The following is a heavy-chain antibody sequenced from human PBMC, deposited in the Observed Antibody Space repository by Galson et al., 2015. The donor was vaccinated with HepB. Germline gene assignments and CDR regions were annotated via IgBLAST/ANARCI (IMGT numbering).Heavy chain of an antibody. CDR1: GFTFNSYA. D-gene: IGHD6-6*01. J-gene: IGHJ6*02. Sequence: SLRLSCAASGFTFNSYAMSWVRQAPGKGLEWVSCISNSGSSTYYADSVKGRFTVSRDNSKNTLYLQMDSLRAEDTAIYYCAKDYLVFYGMDVWGQGTTVIVSS. V-gene: IGHV3-23*01. CDR2: ISNSGSST. CDR3: AKDYLVFYGMDV.